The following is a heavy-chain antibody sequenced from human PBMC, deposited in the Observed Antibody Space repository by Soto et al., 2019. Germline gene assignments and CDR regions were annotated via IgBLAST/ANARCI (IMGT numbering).Heavy chain of an antibody. D-gene: IGHD3-3*01. V-gene: IGHV3-23*01. CDR3: ANESVTMAGAGWVEP. CDR1: GFTFSPYY. CDR2: ISGSGGST. J-gene: IGHJ5*02. Sequence: PGGSLRLSCAASGFTFSPYYMSWVRQAPGKGLEWVSAISGSGGSTYYADSVKGRFTISRDNSKNTLYLQMNSLRAEDTAVYYSANESVTMAGAGWVEPWGKGALVTV.